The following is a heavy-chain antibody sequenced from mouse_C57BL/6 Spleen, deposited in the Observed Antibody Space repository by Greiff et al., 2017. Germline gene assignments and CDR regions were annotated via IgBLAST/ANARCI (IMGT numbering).Heavy chain of an antibody. Sequence: QVQLQQPGAELVKPRASVKLSCKASGYTFTSYWMHWVKQRPGQGLEWIGMIHPNSGSTNYNEKFKSKATLTVDKSSSTAYMQLSSLTSEDSAVYYCARDSSGYDYFDYWGQGTTLTVSS. CDR3: ARDSSGYDYFDY. V-gene: IGHV1-64*01. J-gene: IGHJ2*01. D-gene: IGHD3-2*02. CDR1: GYTFTSYW. CDR2: IHPNSGST.